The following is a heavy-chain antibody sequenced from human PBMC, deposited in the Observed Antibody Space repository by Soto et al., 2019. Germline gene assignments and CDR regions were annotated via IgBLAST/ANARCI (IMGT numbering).Heavy chain of an antibody. V-gene: IGHV3-49*04. CDR3: SRSLAIDFDS. CDR2: IRRIAYGGTT. J-gene: IGHJ4*02. CDR1: GFNFAAYT. Sequence: GGSLRLSCSASGFNFAAYTMSWVRLTPGKGLEWVGFIRRIAYGGTTDYAASVKGRFTISRDDSRKIVYLQMSRMKIEETAVYYCSRSLAIDFDSWGQGT.